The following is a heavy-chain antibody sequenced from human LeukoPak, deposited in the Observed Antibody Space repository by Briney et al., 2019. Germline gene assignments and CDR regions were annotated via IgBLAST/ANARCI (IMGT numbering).Heavy chain of an antibody. CDR1: GGSVTSGIYH. J-gene: IGHJ5*02. CDR3: ARDHYYDGRGRFDP. Sequence: SETLSLTCTVSGGSVTSGIYHWGWIRQSPGKGLEWIESVYFDGGTHYNPSLQSRVTVSIDTSKNQFSLRLSSVTAADTALYYCARDHYYDGRGRFDPWGQGTLVTVSS. D-gene: IGHD3-16*01. CDR2: VYFDGGT. V-gene: IGHV4-39*07.